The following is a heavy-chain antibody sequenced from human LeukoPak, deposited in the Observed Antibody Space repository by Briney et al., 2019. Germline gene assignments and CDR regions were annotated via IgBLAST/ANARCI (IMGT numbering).Heavy chain of an antibody. D-gene: IGHD1-26*01. Sequence: PGGSLRLSCAASGFTFSSYAMSWVRQAPGKGLEWVANIKQDGSEKYYVDSVKGRFTISRDNAKNSLYLQMNSLRAEDTAVYYCARDSQLEWEPSIWFDPWGQGTLVTVSS. CDR2: IKQDGSEK. CDR1: GFTFSSYA. V-gene: IGHV3-7*01. CDR3: ARDSQLEWEPSIWFDP. J-gene: IGHJ5*02.